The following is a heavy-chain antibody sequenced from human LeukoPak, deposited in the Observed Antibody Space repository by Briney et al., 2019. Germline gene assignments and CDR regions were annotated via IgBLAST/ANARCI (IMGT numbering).Heavy chain of an antibody. CDR2: ISGSGGST. D-gene: IGHD2-15*01. CDR3: AKGEYCSGGICRQTDAFDI. Sequence: RPGGSLRLSCAAPGFTFSSYAMSWVRQTAGKGLVWVSAISGSGGSTYYADSVKGRFTISRDNSKNTLYLQMNSLRAEDTAVYYCAKGEYCSGGICRQTDAFDIWGQGTMVTVSS. V-gene: IGHV3-23*01. J-gene: IGHJ3*02. CDR1: GFTFSSYA.